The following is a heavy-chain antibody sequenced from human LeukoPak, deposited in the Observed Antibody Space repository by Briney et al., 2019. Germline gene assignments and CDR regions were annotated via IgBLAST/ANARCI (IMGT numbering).Heavy chain of an antibody. D-gene: IGHD1-7*01. Sequence: GGSLRLSCAASGFTFSSYWMSWVRQAPGKGLEWVSAISGSGHSTYYADSVRGRFTISRDNAKNSLYLQMNSLRAEDTAVYYCARVSWNYSFDYWGQGTLVTVSS. CDR1: GFTFSSYW. CDR2: ISGSGHST. J-gene: IGHJ4*02. V-gene: IGHV3-23*01. CDR3: ARVSWNYSFDY.